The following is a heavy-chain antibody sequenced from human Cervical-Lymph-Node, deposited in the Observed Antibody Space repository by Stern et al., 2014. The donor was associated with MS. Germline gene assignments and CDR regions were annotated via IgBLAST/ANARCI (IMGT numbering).Heavy chain of an antibody. CDR2: ISWNSGDR. CDR3: AKDRGAYSHDSSGFKA. Sequence: EVQLVESGGGSVQPGRSLRLSWAASGFNFDDHAMHWVRQAPGKGLEWGSGISWNSGDRDYADSVKGRFTISRDNAKSTLYLQMNSLRAEDTAFYYCAKDRGAYSHDSSGFKAWGQGTLVIVSS. J-gene: IGHJ5*02. V-gene: IGHV3-9*01. D-gene: IGHD3-22*01. CDR1: GFNFDDHA.